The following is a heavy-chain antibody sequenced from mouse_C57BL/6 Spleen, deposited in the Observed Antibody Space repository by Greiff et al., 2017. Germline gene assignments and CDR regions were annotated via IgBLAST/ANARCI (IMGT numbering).Heavy chain of an antibody. Sequence: DVKLVESGGGLVKPGGSLKLSCAASGFTFSSYAMSWVRHTPEKRLEWVATISDGGSYTYYPDNVKGRFTISRDNAKNNLYLQMSHLKSEDTAMYYCARDPNPDYFDYWGQGTTLTVSS. CDR2: ISDGGSYT. CDR3: ARDPNPDYFDY. J-gene: IGHJ2*01. V-gene: IGHV5-4*01. D-gene: IGHD4-1*01. CDR1: GFTFSSYA.